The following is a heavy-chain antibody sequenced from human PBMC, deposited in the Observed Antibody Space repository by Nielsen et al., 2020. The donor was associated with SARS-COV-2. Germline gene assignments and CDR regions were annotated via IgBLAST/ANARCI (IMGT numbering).Heavy chain of an antibody. CDR2: ITSDSTI. Sequence: GGSLRLSCAASGFTFNIYEMSWVRQAPGKGLEWISYITSDSTIYYADSVKGRFTISRDNAKNSLYLQMNSLRAEDTAVYYCVSSGWEYYYYYGMDVWGQGTTVTVSS. D-gene: IGHD6-19*01. V-gene: IGHV3-48*03. J-gene: IGHJ6*02. CDR3: VSSGWEYYYYYGMDV. CDR1: GFTFNIYE.